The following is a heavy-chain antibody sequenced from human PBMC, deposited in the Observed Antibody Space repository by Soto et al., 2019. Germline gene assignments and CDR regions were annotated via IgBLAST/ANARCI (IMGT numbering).Heavy chain of an antibody. CDR1: GGTFSSYA. V-gene: IGHV1-69*13. D-gene: IGHD5-18*01. J-gene: IGHJ4*02. CDR3: ASLVDTAMVPSYFDY. CDR2: IIPIFGTA. Sequence: RASVKVSCKASGGTFSSYAISWVRQAPGQGLEWMGGIIPIFGTANYAQKFQGRVTITADESTSTAYMELSSLRSEDTAVYYCASLVDTAMVPSYFDYWGQGTLVTVSS.